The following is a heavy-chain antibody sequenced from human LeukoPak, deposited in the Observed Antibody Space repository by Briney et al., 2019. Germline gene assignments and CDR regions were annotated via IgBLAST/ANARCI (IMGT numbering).Heavy chain of an antibody. CDR1: GVSISSYY. D-gene: IGHD3-10*01. V-gene: IGHV4-59*08. J-gene: IGHJ4*02. CDR3: ARVPLRGIDY. CDR2: IYYSGST. Sequence: SETLSLTCTVSGVSISSYYWSWIRQPPGKGLEWIGYIYYSGSTNYNPSLKSRVTISVDTSKNQFSLKLSSVTAADTAVYYCARVPLRGIDYWGQGTLVTVSS.